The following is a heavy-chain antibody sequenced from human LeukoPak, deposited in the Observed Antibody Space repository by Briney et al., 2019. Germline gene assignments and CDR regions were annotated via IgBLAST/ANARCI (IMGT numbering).Heavy chain of an antibody. CDR3: ARVALGNYGEYDS. Sequence: GGSLRLSCVASGFIFSGHYMDWVRQAPGKGLEWVGRITNKSDKYNAHYAASVRGRFIISRDDSRNSMSLQMNSLKTEDAAVYYCARVALGNYGEYDSWGQGTLVIVSS. CDR1: GFIFSGHY. V-gene: IGHV3-72*01. J-gene: IGHJ4*02. D-gene: IGHD4/OR15-4a*01. CDR2: ITNKSDKYNA.